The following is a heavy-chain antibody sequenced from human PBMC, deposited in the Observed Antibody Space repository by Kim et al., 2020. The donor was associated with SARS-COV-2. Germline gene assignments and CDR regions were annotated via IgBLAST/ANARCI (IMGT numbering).Heavy chain of an antibody. Sequence: GGSLRLSCAASGFLVDDYDMHWVRQAPGKGLEWVSGISWNSGSIGQADSVKGRFTISRDNAKNSLYLQMNSLRVEDTALYYCAKDLVVGGSGTYYNANYYYGMDVWGQGTTVTVSS. CDR3: AKDLVVGGSGTYYNANYYYGMDV. D-gene: IGHD3-10*01. CDR2: ISWNSGSI. V-gene: IGHV3-9*01. CDR1: GFLVDDYD. J-gene: IGHJ6*02.